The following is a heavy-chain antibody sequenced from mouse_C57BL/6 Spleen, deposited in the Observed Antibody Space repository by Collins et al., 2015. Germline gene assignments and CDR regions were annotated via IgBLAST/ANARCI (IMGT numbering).Heavy chain of an antibody. CDR1: DYTFTSNW. J-gene: IGHJ4*01. CDR2: IDPNSGGT. Sequence: QVQLQQPGAELVKPGASVKLSCKASDYTFTSNWMHWVKQRPGRGLEWIGRIDPNSGGTKYNEKFKNKATLTVDKPSSTAYMQLSSLTSEDSAVYYCAIILYGNLYYAMDYWGQGTSVTVSS. CDR3: AIILYGNLYYAMDY. D-gene: IGHD2-1*01. V-gene: IGHV1-72*01.